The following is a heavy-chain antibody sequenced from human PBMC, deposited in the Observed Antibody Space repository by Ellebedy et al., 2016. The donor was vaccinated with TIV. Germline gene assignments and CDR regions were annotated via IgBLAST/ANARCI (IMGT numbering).Heavy chain of an antibody. CDR3: ARGSAFDI. D-gene: IGHD2-15*01. Sequence: MPSETLSLTCTVSGDSISTYFWNWIRQPPGKGLEWVGFISNSGSTSYHPSLKSRVSISIDTSKNQFSLKLSSATAEDTAVYYCARGSAFDIWGQGTMVTVSS. CDR1: GDSISTYF. J-gene: IGHJ3*02. CDR2: ISNSGST. V-gene: IGHV4-59*01.